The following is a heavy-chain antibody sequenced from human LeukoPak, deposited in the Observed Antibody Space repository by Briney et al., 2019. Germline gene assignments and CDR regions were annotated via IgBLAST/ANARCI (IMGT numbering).Heavy chain of an antibody. J-gene: IGHJ4*02. V-gene: IGHV3-30*18. CDR3: AKGGGGYSSSWGANQIDY. CDR1: GFTFSSYG. CDR2: ISYDGSNK. Sequence: GGSLRLSCAASGFTFSSYGMHWVRQAPGKGLEWVAVISYDGSNKYYADSVKGRFTISRDNSKNTLYLRMNSLRAEDTAVYYCAKGGGGYSSSWGANQIDYWGQGTLVTVSS. D-gene: IGHD6-13*01.